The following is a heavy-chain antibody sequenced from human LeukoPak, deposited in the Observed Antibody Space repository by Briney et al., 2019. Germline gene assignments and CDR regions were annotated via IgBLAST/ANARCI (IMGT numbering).Heavy chain of an antibody. CDR3: ARGVEPLAANTLAY. Sequence: GGSLRLSCAASGFSVITNDMTWVRQAPGKGLEWVSVLHSDGNTKYADSVQGRFTISRDNSKNTLYLEMNSLRPDDTAVYYCARGVEPLAANTLAYWGQGTLVTVSS. CDR2: LHSDGNT. D-gene: IGHD3-16*01. J-gene: IGHJ4*02. V-gene: IGHV3-53*01. CDR1: GFSVITND.